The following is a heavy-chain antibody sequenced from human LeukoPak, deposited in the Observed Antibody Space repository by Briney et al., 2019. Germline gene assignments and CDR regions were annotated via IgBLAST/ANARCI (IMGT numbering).Heavy chain of an antibody. CDR3: ARGASPDF. CDR2: IFYSGST. V-gene: IGHV4-59*01. CDR1: GGSISSYY. Sequence: SETLSLTCTVSGGSISSYYWSWIRQPPGKGLEWIGYIFYSGSTNYNPSLKSRVTISVDTSKNQFSLKLSSVTAADTAVYYCARGASPDFWGQGTLVTVSS. J-gene: IGHJ4*02.